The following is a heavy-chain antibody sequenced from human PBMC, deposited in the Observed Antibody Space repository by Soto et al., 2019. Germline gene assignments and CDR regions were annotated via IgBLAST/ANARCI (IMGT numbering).Heavy chain of an antibody. CDR2: INPSGGST. Sequence: ASVKVSCKASGYTFTSYYMHWVRQAPGQGLEWMGIINPSGGSTSYAQKFQGRVTMTRDTSTSTVYMELSSLRSEDTAVYYCARYFWSGYYGGGMHVWGQGTTVTVSS. J-gene: IGHJ6*02. D-gene: IGHD3-3*01. CDR1: GYTFTSYY. CDR3: ARYFWSGYYGGGMHV. V-gene: IGHV1-46*01.